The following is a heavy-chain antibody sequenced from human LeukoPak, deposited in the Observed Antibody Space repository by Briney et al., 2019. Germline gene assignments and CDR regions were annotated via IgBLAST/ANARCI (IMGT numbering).Heavy chain of an antibody. CDR3: ARGYCSSTSCLFAFYI. CDR1: GFTFSSYS. D-gene: IGHD2-2*01. Sequence: GGSLRLSCAASGFTFSSYSMNWVRQTPGKGLEWVSSISSSSSYIYYADSLKGRFTISRDNAKNSLYLQMNSLRAEDTAVYYCARGYCSSTSCLFAFYIGGQGTMVTVSS. V-gene: IGHV3-21*01. J-gene: IGHJ3*02. CDR2: ISSSSSYI.